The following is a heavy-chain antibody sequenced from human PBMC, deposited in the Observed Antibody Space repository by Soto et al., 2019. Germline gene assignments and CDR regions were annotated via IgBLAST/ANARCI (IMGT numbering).Heavy chain of an antibody. CDR3: ARSQGSSTSLEIYYYYYYGMDV. Sequence: QVQLVQSGAEVKKPGSSVKVSCKASGGTFSSYAISWVRQAPGQGLEWMGGIIPISGTANYAQKFQGRVRITADESTSTVYMELSSLRSEDTAVYFGARSQGSSTSLEIYYYYYYGMDVWGQGTTVTVSS. J-gene: IGHJ6*02. CDR2: IIPISGTA. CDR1: GGTFSSYA. V-gene: IGHV1-69*01. D-gene: IGHD2-2*01.